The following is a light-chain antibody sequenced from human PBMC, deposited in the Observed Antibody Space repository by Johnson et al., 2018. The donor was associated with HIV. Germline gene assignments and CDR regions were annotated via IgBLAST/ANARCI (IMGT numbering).Light chain of an antibody. CDR3: GTWDSSLSVGV. J-gene: IGLJ1*01. CDR1: SSNIGNNY. Sequence: HSVLTQPPSVSAAPGQKVTISCSGSSSNIGNNYVSWYQQLPGTAPKLLIYDNNKRPSGIPDRFSGSKSGTSATLGITGLQTGDEADYYCGTWDSSLSVGVFGTGTKVPVL. V-gene: IGLV1-51*01. CDR2: DNN.